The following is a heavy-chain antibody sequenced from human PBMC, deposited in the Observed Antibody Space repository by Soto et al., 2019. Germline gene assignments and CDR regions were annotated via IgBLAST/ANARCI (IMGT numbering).Heavy chain of an antibody. V-gene: IGHV1-2*04. CDR1: GYTFTGYY. D-gene: IGHD2-2*01. Sequence: ASVKVSCKASGYTFTGYYMHWVRQAPGQGLEWMGWINPNSGGTNYAQKFQGWVTMTRDTSISTAYMELSRLRSDDTAVYYCARAGVVPAAPPDYYYYGMDVWGQGTTVTVSS. CDR2: INPNSGGT. J-gene: IGHJ6*02. CDR3: ARAGVVPAAPPDYYYYGMDV.